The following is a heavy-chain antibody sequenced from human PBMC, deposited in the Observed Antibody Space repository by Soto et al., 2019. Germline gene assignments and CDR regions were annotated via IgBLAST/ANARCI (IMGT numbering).Heavy chain of an antibody. D-gene: IGHD3-16*02. V-gene: IGHV1-8*01. CDR1: GYTFTSYD. Sequence: QVQLVQSGAEVKKPGASVKVSCKASGYTFTSYDINWVRRASGQGLEWMGWMNPNSGNTGYAQKFQGRVTMTRNTSISTAYMKLSSLRSEDTAVYYCARVIEDDYVWGSYRPPSFDYWGQGTLVTVSS. CDR2: MNPNSGNT. J-gene: IGHJ4*02. CDR3: ARVIEDDYVWGSYRPPSFDY.